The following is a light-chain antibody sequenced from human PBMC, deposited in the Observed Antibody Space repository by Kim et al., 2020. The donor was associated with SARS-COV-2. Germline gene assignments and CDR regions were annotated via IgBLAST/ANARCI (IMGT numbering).Light chain of an antibody. CDR2: AAS. V-gene: IGKV1-17*03. CDR3: LQHNTYPYT. CDR1: QGISNS. Sequence: SAAVGYRVTSTGRASQGISNSLAWFQQKSGKVPKRLIFAASTLQSGVPSRFSGSGSGTEFTLTISSLQPEDFATYYCLQHNTYPYTFGQGTKLEIK. J-gene: IGKJ2*01.